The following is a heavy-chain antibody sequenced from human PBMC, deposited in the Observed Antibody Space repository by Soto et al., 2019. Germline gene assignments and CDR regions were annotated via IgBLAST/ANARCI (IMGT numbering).Heavy chain of an antibody. CDR1: GGTFSSYA. CDR2: IIPIFGTA. V-gene: IGHV1-69*13. CDR3: ASLKYSSSSGPYRGSYFDY. Sequence: SVKVSCKASGGTFSSYAISWVRQAPGQGLEWMGGIIPIFGTANYAQKFQGRVTITADESTSTAYMELSSLRSEDTAVYYCASLKYSSSSGPYRGSYFDYWGQGTLVTVSS. D-gene: IGHD6-6*01. J-gene: IGHJ4*02.